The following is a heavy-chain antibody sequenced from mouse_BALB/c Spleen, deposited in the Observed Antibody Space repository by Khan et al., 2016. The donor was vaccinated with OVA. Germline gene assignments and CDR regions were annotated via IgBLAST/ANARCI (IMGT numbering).Heavy chain of an antibody. CDR3: ERYAYVDWFPY. D-gene: IGHD2-2*01. CDR2: INTYTGET. Sequence: QIQLVQSGPELKKPGETVKISCKASGYTFTNYGMNWVKQAPGKGLKWMGWINTYTGETTYADDFKGRFAFSLETSANTAYLQINNLTSEDTAAYSCERYAYVDWFPYWGQGTLVTVSA. V-gene: IGHV9-3-1*01. J-gene: IGHJ3*01. CDR1: GYTFTNYG.